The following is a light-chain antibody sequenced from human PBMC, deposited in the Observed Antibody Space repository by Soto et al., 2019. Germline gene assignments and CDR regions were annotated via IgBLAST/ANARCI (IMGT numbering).Light chain of an antibody. V-gene: IGLV1-44*01. CDR2: SNN. Sequence: QSVLTQPPSASGTPGQRVTISGSGSSSNIGSNTVNWYQQLPGTAPKLLIYSNNQRPSGVPDRFSGSKSGTSASLAISGLQSEDEADYYCAAWDDSLNARVFGGGTKLTV. CDR1: SSNIGSNT. J-gene: IGLJ2*01. CDR3: AAWDDSLNARV.